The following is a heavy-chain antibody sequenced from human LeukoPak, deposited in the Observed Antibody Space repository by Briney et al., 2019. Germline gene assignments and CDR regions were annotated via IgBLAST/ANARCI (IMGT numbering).Heavy chain of an antibody. V-gene: IGHV1-2*02. D-gene: IGHD6-25*01. CDR3: ARDLSLAAARSWFDP. CDR1: GYTFTGYY. J-gene: IGHJ5*02. CDR2: INPNSGGT. Sequence: GASVKVSCKASGYTFTGYYMHWVRQAPGQGLEWMGWINPNSGGTNYAQKFQGRVTMTRDTSISTAYMELSRLRSDDTAVYYCARDLSLAAARSWFDPWGQGTLVTVSS.